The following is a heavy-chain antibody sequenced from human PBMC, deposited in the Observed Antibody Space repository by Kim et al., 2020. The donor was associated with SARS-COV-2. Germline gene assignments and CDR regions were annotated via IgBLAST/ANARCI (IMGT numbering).Heavy chain of an antibody. J-gene: IGHJ4*02. V-gene: IGHV3-30*01. Sequence: ADSGKGRFTISRDNSKNTLYLQMNSLRAEDTAVYYCARGIDIVVVVATWDWGQGTLVTVSS. CDR3: ARGIDIVVVVATWD. D-gene: IGHD2-15*01.